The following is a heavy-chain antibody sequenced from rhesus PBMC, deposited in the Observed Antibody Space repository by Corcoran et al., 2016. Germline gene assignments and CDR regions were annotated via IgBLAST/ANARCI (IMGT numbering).Heavy chain of an antibody. D-gene: IGHD1-44*01. CDR3: ARRRPRGPLDY. J-gene: IGHJ4*01. CDR2: IDGSSGST. V-gene: IGHV4-165*02. CDR1: VGPISGYS. Sequence: QVQLQESGPGLVKPSETLSLTCPVSVGPISGYSWNWVRHTPGKGLEWIGYIDGSSGSTNYTPSRKSRVTISTDTSKNQFSLRLSSVTVADTAVYYCARRRPRGPLDYWGQGVLVTVSS.